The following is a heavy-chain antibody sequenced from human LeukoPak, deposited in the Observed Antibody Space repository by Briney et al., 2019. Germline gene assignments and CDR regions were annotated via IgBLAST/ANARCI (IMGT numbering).Heavy chain of an antibody. CDR2: IYTSGST. Sequence: SETLSLTCTVSGGSISSYYWSWIRQPAGEGLEWIGRIYTSGSTNYNPSLKSRVTMSVDTSKNQFSLKLSSVTAADTAVYYCARAYCSSTSCYPDWYFDLWGRGTLVTVSS. J-gene: IGHJ2*01. CDR1: GGSISSYY. CDR3: ARAYCSSTSCYPDWYFDL. V-gene: IGHV4-4*07. D-gene: IGHD2-2*01.